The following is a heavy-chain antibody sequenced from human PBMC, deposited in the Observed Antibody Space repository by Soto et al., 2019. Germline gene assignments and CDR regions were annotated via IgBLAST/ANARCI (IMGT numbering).Heavy chain of an antibody. CDR3: ARSYCSGTSCSFYYYYGMDV. D-gene: IGHD2-2*01. V-gene: IGHV1-69*06. CDR2: IIPIFGTA. Sequence: QVQLVQSGAEVKKPGSSVKVSCKASGGTFSSYAISWVRQAPGQGLEWMGGIIPIFGTANYAQKFQGRVTITADKSTSTAYMGLSSLRSEDTAVYYCARSYCSGTSCSFYYYYGMDVWGQGTTVTVSS. CDR1: GGTFSSYA. J-gene: IGHJ6*02.